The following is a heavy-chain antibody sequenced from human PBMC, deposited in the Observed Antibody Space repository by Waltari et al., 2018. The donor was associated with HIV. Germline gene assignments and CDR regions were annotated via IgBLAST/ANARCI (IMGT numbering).Heavy chain of an antibody. J-gene: IGHJ4*02. Sequence: EVQLVESGGDLVKPGGSLRLSCAASGITFRNAWMSWVRQAPGKGLEWVGRIKSGAEGGTTDYAAAVKGRFTISRDDSKHTLYLQMDSLKTEDTAVYYCTTLWYSYDSTDYWGQGTQVTVSS. V-gene: IGHV3-15*01. CDR1: GITFRNAW. CDR2: IKSGAEGGTT. D-gene: IGHD3-22*01. CDR3: TTLWYSYDSTDY.